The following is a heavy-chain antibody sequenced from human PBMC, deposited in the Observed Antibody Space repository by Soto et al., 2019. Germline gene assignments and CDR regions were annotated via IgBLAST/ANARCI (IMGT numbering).Heavy chain of an antibody. CDR3: ARGNSGRYALHFDY. CDR1: GYTFTNYG. D-gene: IGHD6-19*01. Sequence: QVQLVQSGAEVKKPGASVKVSCKASGYTFTNYGITWVRQAPGQGLEWMGWISAYNGNTDYAQKLQGRVTMTTDTSTSTAYMELRSLGSDDTAVYYCARGNSGRYALHFDYWGQGTLVTVSS. V-gene: IGHV1-18*01. J-gene: IGHJ4*02. CDR2: ISAYNGNT.